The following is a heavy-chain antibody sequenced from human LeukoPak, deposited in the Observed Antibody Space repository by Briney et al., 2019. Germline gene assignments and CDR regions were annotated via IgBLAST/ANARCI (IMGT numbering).Heavy chain of an antibody. J-gene: IGHJ3*01. CDR2: IYPDDSDT. CDR3: ARPNITSYYDSRGYDAFDV. Sequence: GESLKISCKGSGYRFNAYWIAWVRQMPGKGLEWMGIIYPDDSDTRYSPSFEGQVTISADKSVRTAYLRWSSLKASDTAMYYCARPNITSYYDSRGYDAFDVWGQGTMVTVSS. V-gene: IGHV5-51*01. CDR1: GYRFNAYW. D-gene: IGHD3-22*01.